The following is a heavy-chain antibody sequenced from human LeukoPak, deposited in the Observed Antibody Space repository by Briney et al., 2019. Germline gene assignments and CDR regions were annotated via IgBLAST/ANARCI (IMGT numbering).Heavy chain of an antibody. Sequence: GESLKISCKGSGYSFTSYWIACVRQMPGKGLEWMGIIYPGDSDTRYSPSFQGQVTISADKSISTAYLQWSSLKASDTAVYYCARLLVGATRWFDPWGQGTLVTVSS. CDR2: IYPGDSDT. CDR3: ARLLVGATRWFDP. CDR1: GYSFTSYW. J-gene: IGHJ5*02. V-gene: IGHV5-51*01. D-gene: IGHD1-26*01.